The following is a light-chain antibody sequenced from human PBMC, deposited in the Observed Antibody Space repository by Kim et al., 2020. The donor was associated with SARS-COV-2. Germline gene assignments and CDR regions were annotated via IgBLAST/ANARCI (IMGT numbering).Light chain of an antibody. CDR1: QTVSSN. CDR3: QQYNQWPHLT. Sequence: SPGERDSLSCRASQTVSSNVAWYQQKPGQTPRLLSYGASNRATGIPARFSGSGSETEFTLTISSLQSEDSAVYFCQQYNQWPHLTFGGGTKVDIK. CDR2: GAS. V-gene: IGKV3-15*01. J-gene: IGKJ4*01.